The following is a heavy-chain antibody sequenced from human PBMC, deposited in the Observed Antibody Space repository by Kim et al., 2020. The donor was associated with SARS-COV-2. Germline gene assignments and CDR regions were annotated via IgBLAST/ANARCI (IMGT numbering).Heavy chain of an antibody. CDR3: TRNPEGNRGLFDV. J-gene: IGHJ3*01. V-gene: IGHV3-74*01. CDR1: GFTVRGYW. Sequence: GGSLRLSCAASGFTVRGYWMHWVRQVPGEGLVWVSRIAGDGSSITYADSVKGRFTISRDNAKNTLCLQMNSLRVEDMAFYHCTRNPEGNRGLFDVWGQGTMVTVSS. CDR2: IAGDGSSI. D-gene: IGHD6-13*01.